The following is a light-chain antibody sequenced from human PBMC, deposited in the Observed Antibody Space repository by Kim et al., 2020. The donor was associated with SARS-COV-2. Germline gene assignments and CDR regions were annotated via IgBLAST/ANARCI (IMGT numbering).Light chain of an antibody. CDR1: SSDVGGYKY. V-gene: IGLV2-14*03. J-gene: IGLJ2*01. CDR2: DVS. Sequence: GQSITISCTGTSSDVGGYKYVSWYQQHPGKAPKLMIYDVSNRPSGVSNRFSGSKSGNTASLTISGLQAEDEADYYCSSYTSSSTLVFGGGTQLTV. CDR3: SSYTSSSTLV.